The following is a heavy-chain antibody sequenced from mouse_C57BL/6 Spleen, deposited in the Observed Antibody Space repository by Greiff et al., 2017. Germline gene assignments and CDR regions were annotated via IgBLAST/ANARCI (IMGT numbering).Heavy chain of an antibody. CDR1: GYAFSRSW. Sequence: QVQLKESGPELVKPGASVKISCKASGYAFSRSWMNWVKQRPGKGLEWIGRIYPGDGDTNYNGKFKGKATLTADKSSSTAYMQLRSLTSEDSAVYFCARGNGRGYFDVWGTGTTVTVSS. CDR2: IYPGDGDT. CDR3: ARGNGRGYFDV. J-gene: IGHJ1*03. V-gene: IGHV1-82*01.